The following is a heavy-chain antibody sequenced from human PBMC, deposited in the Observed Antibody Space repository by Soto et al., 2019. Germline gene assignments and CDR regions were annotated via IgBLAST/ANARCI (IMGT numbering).Heavy chain of an antibody. V-gene: IGHV3-11*05. D-gene: IGHD3-9*01. CDR3: ARDADILTGSDAFDI. Sequence: GGSLRLSCAASGFTFSDYYMSWIRQAPGKGLEWVSYIGTSSSYTNYADSVKGRFTISRDNAKNSLYLQMNSLRAEDTAVYYCARDADILTGSDAFDIWGQGTMVTVSS. CDR2: IGTSSSYT. CDR1: GFTFSDYY. J-gene: IGHJ3*02.